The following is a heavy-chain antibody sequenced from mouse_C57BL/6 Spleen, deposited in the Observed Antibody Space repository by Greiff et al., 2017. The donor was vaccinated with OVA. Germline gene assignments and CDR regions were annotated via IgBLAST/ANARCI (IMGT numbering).Heavy chain of an antibody. CDR2: ISSGGSYT. Sequence: EVMLVESGGDLVKPGGSLKLSCAASGFTFSSYGMSWVRQTPDKRLEWVATISSGGSYTYYPDSVKGRFTISRDNAKNTLYLQMSSLKSEDTAMYYCARQEIYDGPYYAMDYWGQGTSVTVSS. J-gene: IGHJ4*01. CDR3: ARQEIYDGPYYAMDY. V-gene: IGHV5-6*01. D-gene: IGHD2-3*01. CDR1: GFTFSSYG.